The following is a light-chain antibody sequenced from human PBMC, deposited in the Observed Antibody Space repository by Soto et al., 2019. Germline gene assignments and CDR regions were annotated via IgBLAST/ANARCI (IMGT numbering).Light chain of an antibody. J-gene: IGKJ1*01. CDR1: QSISDW. CDR3: HQYNSYPWT. V-gene: IGKV1-5*03. CDR2: KGS. Sequence: DIQMTQSPSTLSASVGDRVTITCRASQSISDWLAWYQRNPGKAPKVLIYKGSFLENGVPSRFSGSGSGTEFTLTIDSLQPDDFATYYCHQYNSYPWTFGQGTKVEIK.